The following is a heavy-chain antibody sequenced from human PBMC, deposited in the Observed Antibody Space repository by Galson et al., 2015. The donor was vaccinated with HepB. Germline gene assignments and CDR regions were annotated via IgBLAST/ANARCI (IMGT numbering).Heavy chain of an antibody. D-gene: IGHD1-26*01. CDR1: GFTFNNFW. CDR3: AKDTGGTYYDYPYYYYMDV. CDR2: IKQDGSEE. V-gene: IGHV3-7*01. J-gene: IGHJ6*03. Sequence: SLRLSCAASGFTFNNFWMTWVRQSPGKGLEWVANIKQDGSEEFYVDSVEGRFTISRDNAKNALFLQMNSLRVDDTAIYYCAKDTGGTYYDYPYYYYMDVWGVGTTVTVSS.